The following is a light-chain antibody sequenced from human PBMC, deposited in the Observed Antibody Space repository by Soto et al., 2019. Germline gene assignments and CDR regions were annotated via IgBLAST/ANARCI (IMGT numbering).Light chain of an antibody. CDR1: QSVNSN. Sequence: EIVMTQSPATLSVSPGERATLSCRASQSVNSNLAWYQQKPGQAPRLLIYGASTRATGIPARFSGSWSGTEFTLTISSLQSEDFAVYYCQQYNNWPPTFGQGTKVEIK. J-gene: IGKJ1*01. V-gene: IGKV3-15*01. CDR3: QQYNNWPPT. CDR2: GAS.